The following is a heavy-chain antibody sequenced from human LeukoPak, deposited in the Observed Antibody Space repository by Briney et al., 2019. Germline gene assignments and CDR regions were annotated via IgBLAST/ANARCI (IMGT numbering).Heavy chain of an antibody. CDR1: GFTFSSYE. CDR3: ARGSVAGSHLFDY. CDR2: ISSSGSSI. J-gene: IGHJ4*02. V-gene: IGHV3-48*03. Sequence: GGSLRLSCAASGFTFSSYEMNWVRQAPGKELEWVSYISSSGSSIYYADSVKGRFTISRDNAKNSLYLQMNSLRAEDTAVYYCARGSVAGSHLFDYWGQGTLVTVSS. D-gene: IGHD6-19*01.